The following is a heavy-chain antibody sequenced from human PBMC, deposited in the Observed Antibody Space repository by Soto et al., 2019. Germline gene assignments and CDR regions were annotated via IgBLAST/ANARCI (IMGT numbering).Heavy chain of an antibody. D-gene: IGHD4-17*01. CDR2: IDPSDSYT. J-gene: IGHJ6*02. V-gene: IGHV5-10-1*01. CDR1: GYSFTSYW. Sequence: GESLKISCKGSGYSFTSYWISGVRQMPGKGLEWMGRIDPSDSYTNYSPSFQGHVTISADKSISTAYLQWSSLKASDTAMYYCARRGTVTTGHYYYGMDVWGQGTTVTVSS. CDR3: ARRGTVTTGHYYYGMDV.